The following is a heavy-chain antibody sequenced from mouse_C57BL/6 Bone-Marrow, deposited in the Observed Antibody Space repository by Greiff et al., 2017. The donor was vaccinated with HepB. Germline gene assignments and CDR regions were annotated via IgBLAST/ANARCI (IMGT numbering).Heavy chain of an antibody. V-gene: IGHV5-4*01. CDR3: ARKYYGSSWGYFDV. CDR1: GFTFSSYA. J-gene: IGHJ1*03. D-gene: IGHD1-1*01. Sequence: EVHLVESGGGLVKPGGSLKLSCAASGFTFSSYAMSWVRQTPEKRLEWVATISDGGSYTYYPDNVKGRFTISRDNAKNNLYLQMSHLKSEDTAMYYCARKYYGSSWGYFDVWGTGTTVTVSS. CDR2: ISDGGSYT.